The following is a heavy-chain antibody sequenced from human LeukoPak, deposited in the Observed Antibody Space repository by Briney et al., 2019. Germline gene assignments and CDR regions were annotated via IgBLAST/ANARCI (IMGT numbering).Heavy chain of an antibody. CDR1: GFSFSSYA. CDR3: AKEPRGSSSRLIYFDY. D-gene: IGHD6-13*01. Sequence: GRSLRLSCAASGFSFSSYAMNWVRQAPGKGLEWVSIIFGNGDTTYYADSVKGRFTVSRDNSKDTLYLHMSSLRAEDTAVYYCAKEPRGSSSRLIYFDYWGQGTLVTVSS. V-gene: IGHV3-23*01. CDR2: IFGNGDTT. J-gene: IGHJ4*02.